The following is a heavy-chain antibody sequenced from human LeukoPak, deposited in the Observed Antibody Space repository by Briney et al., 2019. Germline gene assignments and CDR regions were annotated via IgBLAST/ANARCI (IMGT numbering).Heavy chain of an antibody. CDR3: DSRPFNHGLRTHFNS. V-gene: IGHV4-34*01. Sequence: PSETLSLTWAVYGGSFSAYYCNWTRQSPGKGLEWIGEINHSGSTKYNPSLKSRVSISVDKPKNQFSLRLNSVTAADAAVYYCDSRPFNHGLRTHFNSWGQGTLVTVSS. CDR1: GGSFSAYY. J-gene: IGHJ4*02. CDR2: INHSGST. D-gene: IGHD3-10*01.